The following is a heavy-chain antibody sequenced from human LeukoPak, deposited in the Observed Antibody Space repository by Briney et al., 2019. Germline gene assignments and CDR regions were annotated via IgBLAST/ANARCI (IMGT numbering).Heavy chain of an antibody. J-gene: IGHJ4*02. CDR1: GESFSDNY. D-gene: IGHD1-1*01. CDR2: INHSGST. Sequence: SETLSLTCAVYGESFSDNYRNWIRQPPGKGLEWIGEINHSGSTNYNPSLKSRVTISVDTSKNRFSLKLTSVTAADTAVYYCARGPWELDHWGQGTLVTVSS. CDR3: ARGPWELDH. V-gene: IGHV4-34*01.